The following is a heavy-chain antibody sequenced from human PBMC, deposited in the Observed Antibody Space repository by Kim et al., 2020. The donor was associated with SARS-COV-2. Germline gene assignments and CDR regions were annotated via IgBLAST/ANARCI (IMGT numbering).Heavy chain of an antibody. Sequence: GGSLRLSCAASGFTFSSYGMHWVRQAPGKGLEWVAVIWYDGSNKYYADSVKGRFTISRDNSKNTLYLQMNSLRAEDTAVYYCAKDLGYSSSWMVYYGMDVLGRGGTVTVSS. D-gene: IGHD6-13*01. J-gene: IGHJ6*02. V-gene: IGHV3-33*06. CDR2: IWYDGSNK. CDR3: AKDLGYSSSWMVYYGMDV. CDR1: GFTFSSYG.